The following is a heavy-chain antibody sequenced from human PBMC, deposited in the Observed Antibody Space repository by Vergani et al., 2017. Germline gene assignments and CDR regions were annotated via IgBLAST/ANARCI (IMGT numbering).Heavy chain of an antibody. Sequence: QVQLQESGPGLVKPSQTLSLTCTVSGGSISSGSYYWSWIRQPAGKGLEWIGRIYTSGRSNYNPSLKSRVTISVDTSKNQFSLKLSSVTAADTAVYYCARQNILGYYYYGMDVWGQGTTVTVSS. D-gene: IGHD3-9*01. CDR2: IYTSGRS. CDR1: GGSISSGSYY. V-gene: IGHV4-61*02. J-gene: IGHJ6*02. CDR3: ARQNILGYYYYGMDV.